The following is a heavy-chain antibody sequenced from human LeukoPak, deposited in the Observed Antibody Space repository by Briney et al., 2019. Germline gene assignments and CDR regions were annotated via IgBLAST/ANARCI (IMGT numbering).Heavy chain of an antibody. CDR3: ALGGDYVWGSPFDY. Sequence: GGSLRLSCAASGFTFSSYAMSWVRQAPGKGVEWVSDISGSGGSTYYAYSVKGRFTISRDNSKNTLYLQMNSLRAEDTAVYYCALGGDYVWGSPFDYWGQGTLVTVSS. D-gene: IGHD3-16*01. V-gene: IGHV3-23*01. J-gene: IGHJ4*02. CDR1: GFTFSSYA. CDR2: ISGSGGST.